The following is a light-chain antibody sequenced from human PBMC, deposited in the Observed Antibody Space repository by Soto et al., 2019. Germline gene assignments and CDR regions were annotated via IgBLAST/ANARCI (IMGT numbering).Light chain of an antibody. CDR3: QQYGSSLWT. J-gene: IGKJ1*01. Sequence: EIVLTQSPGTLSLSPGERATLSCRASQTVSSTYLAWYQQKPGQAPRLLIYGASSRATGIPDRFSGSGSGTDFTLTISRREPEDFAVYYCQQYGSSLWTFGQGTKVEL. CDR2: GAS. V-gene: IGKV3-20*01. CDR1: QTVSSTY.